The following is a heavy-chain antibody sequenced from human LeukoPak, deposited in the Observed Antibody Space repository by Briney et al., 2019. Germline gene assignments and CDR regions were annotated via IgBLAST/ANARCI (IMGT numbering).Heavy chain of an antibody. CDR1: GFTFSSYS. V-gene: IGHV3-21*01. Sequence: EGSLRLSCAASGFTFSSYSMNWVRQAPGKGLEWVSSISSSSSYIYYADSVKGRFTISRDNAKNSLYLQMNSLRAEDTAVYYCARDDTVTAFFWGQGTLVTVSS. D-gene: IGHD5-18*01. J-gene: IGHJ4*02. CDR3: ARDDTVTAFF. CDR2: ISSSSSYI.